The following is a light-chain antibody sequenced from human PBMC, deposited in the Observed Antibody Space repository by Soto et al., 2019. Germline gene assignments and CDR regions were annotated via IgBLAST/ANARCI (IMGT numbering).Light chain of an antibody. CDR2: DVS. J-gene: IGLJ2*01. CDR3: CSYAGSNTLV. Sequence: SVSGSPGQSITISCSGTIHDIGGYNFISWYQQHPGTAPKIIIYDVSKRPSGVPDRFSGSTSGNTASLTISGLQTEDDAFYYCCSYAGSNTLVFGGGTKVTVL. CDR1: IHDIGGYNF. V-gene: IGLV2-11*03.